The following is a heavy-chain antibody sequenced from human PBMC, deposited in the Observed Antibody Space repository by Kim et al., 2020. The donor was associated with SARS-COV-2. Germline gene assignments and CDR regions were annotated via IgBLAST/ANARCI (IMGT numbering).Heavy chain of an antibody. CDR2: IIPILGIA. CDR3: ARDLRGGFWSGLAIDY. D-gene: IGHD3-3*01. CDR1: GGTFSSYA. Sequence: SVKVSCKASGGTFSSYAISWVRQAPGQGLEWMGRIIPILGIANYAQKFQGRVTITADKSTSTAYMELSSLRSEDTAVYYCARDLRGGFWSGLAIDYWGQGTLVTVSS. V-gene: IGHV1-69*04. J-gene: IGHJ4*02.